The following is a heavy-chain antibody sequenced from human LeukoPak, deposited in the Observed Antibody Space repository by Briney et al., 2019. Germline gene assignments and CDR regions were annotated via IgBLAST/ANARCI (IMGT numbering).Heavy chain of an antibody. J-gene: IGHJ4*02. D-gene: IGHD3-22*01. V-gene: IGHV3-11*01. CDR1: GFTFSDYY. CDR2: ISSSGSTI. CDR3: ARDLEGYYDSSPVGY. Sequence: GGSLRLSCAASGFTFSDYYMSWIRQAPGKGLEWVSYISSSGSTIYYADSVKGRFTTSRDNAKNSLYLQMNSLRAEDTAVYYCARDLEGYYDSSPVGYWGQGTLVTVSS.